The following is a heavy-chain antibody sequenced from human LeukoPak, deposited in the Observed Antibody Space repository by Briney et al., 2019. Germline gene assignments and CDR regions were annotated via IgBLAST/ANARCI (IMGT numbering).Heavy chain of an antibody. Sequence: GSLRLSCAASGFTFSSYWMSWVRQAPGKGLEWVANTKEDESEKYYVDSVKGRFTISRDNAKNSLYLQMNSLRAEDTAVYYCAKGVYYYDYWGQGTLVTVSS. CDR1: GFTFSSYW. D-gene: IGHD2/OR15-2a*01. CDR2: TKEDESEK. V-gene: IGHV3-7*01. CDR3: AKGVYYYDY. J-gene: IGHJ4*02.